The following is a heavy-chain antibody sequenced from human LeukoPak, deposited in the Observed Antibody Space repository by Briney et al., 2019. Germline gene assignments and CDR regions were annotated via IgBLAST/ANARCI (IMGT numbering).Heavy chain of an antibody. CDR3: AMEPLRYYYGSGSLSWFDP. CDR2: INPSGGST. D-gene: IGHD3-10*01. V-gene: IGHV1-46*01. Sequence: ASVKVSCKASGYTLTSYFIHWVRQAPGQGLEWMGIINPSGGSTSYAQKFQGRVTMTRDTSTSTVYMELSSLRSEDTAVYYCAMEPLRYYYGSGSLSWFDPWGQGTLVTVSS. CDR1: GYTLTSYF. J-gene: IGHJ5*02.